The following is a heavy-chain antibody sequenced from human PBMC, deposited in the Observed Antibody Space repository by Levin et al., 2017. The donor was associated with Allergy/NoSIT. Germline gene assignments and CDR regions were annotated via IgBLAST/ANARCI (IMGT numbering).Heavy chain of an antibody. CDR1: GFTFTSSA. D-gene: IGHD6-19*01. V-gene: IGHV1-58*01. Sequence: GGSLRLSCKASGFTFTSSAVQWVRQARGQRLEWIGWIVVGNGNTNYAQKFQERVTITRDMSTSTAYMELSSLRSEDTAVYYCAADPVADSLDYWGQGTLVTVSS. CDR2: IVVGNGNT. J-gene: IGHJ4*02. CDR3: AADPVADSLDY.